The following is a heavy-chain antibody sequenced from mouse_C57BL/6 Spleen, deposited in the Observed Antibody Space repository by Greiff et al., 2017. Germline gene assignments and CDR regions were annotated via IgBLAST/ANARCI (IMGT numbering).Heavy chain of an antibody. CDR3: ARDAVDGYHWYFDV. D-gene: IGHD2-3*01. Sequence: EVKVVESGGGLVQSGRSLRLSCATSGFTFSDFYMEWVRQAPGKGLEWIAASRNKANDYTTGYSASVKGRFIVSRDTSQSILYLQMNALRAEDTAIYYCARDAVDGYHWYFDVWGTGTTVTVSS. CDR2: SRNKANDYTT. CDR1: GFTFSDFY. V-gene: IGHV7-1*01. J-gene: IGHJ1*03.